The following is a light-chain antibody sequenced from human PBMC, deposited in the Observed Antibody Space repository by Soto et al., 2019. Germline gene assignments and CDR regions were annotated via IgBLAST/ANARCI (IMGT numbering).Light chain of an antibody. Sequence: EIVLTQSPGTLSLSPGERATLSCRASQSITRSYIAWYQQKPGQAPRLLTYDASSRATGIPDRLGGSGSGTDFTLTISRREPEDFAVYYCQQYSSSPDTFGQGTKVEIK. CDR1: QSITRSY. J-gene: IGKJ1*01. V-gene: IGKV3-20*01. CDR3: QQYSSSPDT. CDR2: DAS.